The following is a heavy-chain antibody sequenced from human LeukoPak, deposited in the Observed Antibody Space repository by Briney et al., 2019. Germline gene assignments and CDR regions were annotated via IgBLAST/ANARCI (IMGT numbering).Heavy chain of an antibody. CDR1: GGSFSGYY. J-gene: IGHJ4*02. CDR3: ARVNGDYAFDY. D-gene: IGHD4-17*01. V-gene: IGHV4-34*01. Sequence: SETLSLTCAVYGGSFSGYYWSWIRQPPGKGLEWIGEINHSGSTNYNPSLKSRVTISVDTSKSQFSLKLSSVTAADTAVYYCARVNGDYAFDYWGQGTLVTVSS. CDR2: INHSGST.